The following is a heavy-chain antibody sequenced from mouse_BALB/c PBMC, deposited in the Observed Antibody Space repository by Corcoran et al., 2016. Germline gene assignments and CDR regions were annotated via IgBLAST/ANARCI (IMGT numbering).Heavy chain of an antibody. J-gene: IGHJ4*01. CDR1: GYTFTSYV. CDR2: INPYNDGT. V-gene: IGHV1S136*01. CDR3: ARSQLGLSFYAMDY. Sequence: EVQLQQSGPELVKPGASVKMSCKASGYTFTSYVMHWVKQKPGQGLEWIGYINPYNDGTKYNEKFKGKATLTSDKSSSTAYMELSSLTSEDSAVYYCARSQLGLSFYAMDYWGQGTSVTVSS. D-gene: IGHD3-1*01.